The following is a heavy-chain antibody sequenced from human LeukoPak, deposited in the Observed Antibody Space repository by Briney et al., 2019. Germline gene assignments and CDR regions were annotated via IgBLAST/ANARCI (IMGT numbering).Heavy chain of an antibody. CDR3: AGGQQLAPYNWFDP. D-gene: IGHD6-13*01. J-gene: IGHJ5*02. CDR2: ISSNGGST. CDR1: GFTYSSYA. Sequence: GGSLTLSCAASGFTYSSYAMHWVRQAPGKGLEYVSAISSNGGSTYYANSVKGRFTISRDNSKNTLYLQMGSLRAEDMAVYYCAGGQQLAPYNWFDPWGQGTLVTVSS. V-gene: IGHV3-64*01.